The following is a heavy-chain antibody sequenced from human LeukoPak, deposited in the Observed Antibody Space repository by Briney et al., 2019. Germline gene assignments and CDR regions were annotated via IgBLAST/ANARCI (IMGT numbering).Heavy chain of an antibody. J-gene: IGHJ6*03. Sequence: PGGSLRLSCAASGFTVSSNYMSWVRQAPGKGLEWVSVIYSGGSTYYADSVKGRFTISRDNSKNTLYLQMNSLRAEDTAVYYCARGGDFWSGYSRGYYMDVWGKGTTVTVSS. CDR3: ARGGDFWSGYSRGYYMDV. V-gene: IGHV3-53*03. CDR2: IYSGGST. D-gene: IGHD3-3*01. CDR1: GFTVSSNY.